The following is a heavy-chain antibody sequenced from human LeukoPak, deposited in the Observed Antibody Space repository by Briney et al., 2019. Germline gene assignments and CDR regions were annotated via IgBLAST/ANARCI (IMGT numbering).Heavy chain of an antibody. Sequence: ASVKVSCKASGGTFSSYAISWVRQAPGQGLEWMGRIIPIFGIANYAQKFQGRVTITADKSTSTAYMELSSLRSEDTAVYYCARNYYDTPPDYWSQGTLVTVSS. CDR3: ARNYYDTPPDY. J-gene: IGHJ4*02. CDR2: IIPIFGIA. V-gene: IGHV1-69*04. D-gene: IGHD3-22*01. CDR1: GGTFSSYA.